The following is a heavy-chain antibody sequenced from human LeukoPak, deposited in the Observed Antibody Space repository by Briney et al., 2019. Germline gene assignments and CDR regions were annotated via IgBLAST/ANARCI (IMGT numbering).Heavy chain of an antibody. D-gene: IGHD3-9*01. CDR1: GFTFSTYS. V-gene: IGHV3-48*02. CDR3: ERVILTGYYNPLDY. J-gene: IGHJ4*02. CDR2: ISRSSATI. Sequence: SGGSLRLSCAASGFTFSTYSMSWVRQAPGKGLEWVSYISRSSATIYYADSVKGRFTISRDNAKNSLYLQMNSLRDEDTAVYYCERVILTGYYNPLDYWGQGTLVTVSS.